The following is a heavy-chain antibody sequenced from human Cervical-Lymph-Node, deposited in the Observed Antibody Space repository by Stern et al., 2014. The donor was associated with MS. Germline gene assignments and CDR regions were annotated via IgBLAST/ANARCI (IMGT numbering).Heavy chain of an antibody. D-gene: IGHD4-17*01. V-gene: IGHV1-3*01. Sequence: VQLVESGAEVQKPGASVKVSCTASGYTFTSYVLHWVRQAPGQSLEWMGWIHSGNGNTKYAHKFQGRVTFSRKTSASTAYMEMSSLRSEDTAVFYCARDYGDFDWTPVSRLDYWGQGTQVTVSS. CDR1: GYTFTSYV. J-gene: IGHJ4*02. CDR2: IHSGNGNT. CDR3: ARDYGDFDWTPVSRLDY.